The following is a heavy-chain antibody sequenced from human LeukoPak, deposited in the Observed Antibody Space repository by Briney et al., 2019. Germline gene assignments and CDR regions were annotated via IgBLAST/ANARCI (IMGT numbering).Heavy chain of an antibody. CDR2: INPDGIGT. Sequence: EGSLRLSCAASGFTFSSYWMHWVRQAPGKGLVWVSRINPDGIGTGYADFVKGRFTISRDNAKNTLYLQMNSLRAEDTAVYYCAREPMTTVTTSPDYWGQGTLVTVSS. CDR3: AREPMTTVTTSPDY. CDR1: GFTFSSYW. J-gene: IGHJ4*02. D-gene: IGHD4-17*01. V-gene: IGHV3-74*01.